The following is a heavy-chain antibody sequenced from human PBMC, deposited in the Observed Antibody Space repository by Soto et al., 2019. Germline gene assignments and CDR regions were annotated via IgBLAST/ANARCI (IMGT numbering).Heavy chain of an antibody. Sequence: GGSLRLSCAASGFPFSSYGMHWVRKAPGKGLEWVAVIWYDGSNKYYADSVKGRFTISRDNSKNTLYLQMNSLRAEDTAVYYCAREYTGSSSWYNWFDPWGQGTQVTLL. D-gene: IGHD6-13*01. J-gene: IGHJ5*02. V-gene: IGHV3-33*01. CDR1: GFPFSSYG. CDR2: IWYDGSNK. CDR3: AREYTGSSSWYNWFDP.